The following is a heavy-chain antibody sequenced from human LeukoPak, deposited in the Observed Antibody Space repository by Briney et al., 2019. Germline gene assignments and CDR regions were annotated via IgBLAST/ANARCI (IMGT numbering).Heavy chain of an antibody. CDR3: ARLTIPDGVFAI. V-gene: IGHV4-59*08. CDR2: IYYSGST. Sequence: ASETLSLTCTVSGGSISSYCRSWIRQPPGKGLEWIGYIYYSGSTTNNPSPKSRRTTSVDTPKNQFSLKLSSSTAADTTAVYYARLTIPDGVFAIWGEGSMVTAYS. CDR1: GGSISSYC. D-gene: IGHD4-17*01. J-gene: IGHJ3*02.